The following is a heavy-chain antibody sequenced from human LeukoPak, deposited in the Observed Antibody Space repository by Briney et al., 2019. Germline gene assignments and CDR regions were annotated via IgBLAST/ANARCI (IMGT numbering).Heavy chain of an antibody. D-gene: IGHD2-21*01. CDR2: VVGNGGTT. CDR1: GFTFTTYT. V-gene: IGHV3-64*01. Sequence: GGSLRLSCEASGFTFTTYTIHWVHQAPGKGLEYVSAVVGNGGTTYYANSVKGRFTISRDNSKNTVYLQMGSLRAEDTAMYYCARERAYYYFDYWGQGALVTVSS. J-gene: IGHJ4*02. CDR3: ARERAYYYFDY.